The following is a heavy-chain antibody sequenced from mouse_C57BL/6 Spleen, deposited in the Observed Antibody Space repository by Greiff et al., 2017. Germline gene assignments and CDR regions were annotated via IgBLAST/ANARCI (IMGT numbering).Heavy chain of an antibody. CDR2: IRLKSDNYAT. V-gene: IGHV6-3*01. CDR3: TGGAPWFAY. CDR1: GFTFSNYW. Sequence: EVMLVESGGGLVQPGGSMKLSCVASGFTFSNYWMNWVRQSPEKGLEWVAQIRLKSDNYATHYAESVKGRFTISRDDSKSSVYLQMNNLRAEETGIYYCTGGAPWFAYWGQGTLVTVSA. J-gene: IGHJ3*01.